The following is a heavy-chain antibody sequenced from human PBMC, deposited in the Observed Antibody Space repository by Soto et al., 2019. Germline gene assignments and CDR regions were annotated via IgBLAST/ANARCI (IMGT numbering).Heavy chain of an antibody. CDR1: GGSISSYY. CDR2: IYYSGST. D-gene: IGHD5-12*01. V-gene: IGHV4-59*08. CDR3: ARHGVGGGYEGYYYYMDV. J-gene: IGHJ6*03. Sequence: SETLSLTCTVSGGSISSYYWSWIRQPPGKGLEWIGYIYYSGSTNYNPSLKSRVTISVDTSKNQFSLKLSSVTAADTAVYYCARHGVGGGYEGYYYYMDVWGKGTTVTVSS.